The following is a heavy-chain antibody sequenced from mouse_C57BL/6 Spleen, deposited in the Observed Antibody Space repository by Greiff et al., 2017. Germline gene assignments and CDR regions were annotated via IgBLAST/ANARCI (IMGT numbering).Heavy chain of an antibody. J-gene: IGHJ3*01. D-gene: IGHD2-3*01. CDR3: TRDGGGWFAY. CDR1: GFTFSSYA. CDR2: ISSGGDYI. Sequence: EVNVVESGEGLVKPGGSLKLSCAASGFTFSSYAMSWVRQTPEKKLEWVAYISSGGDYIYYADTVKGRFTISRDNARNTLYLQMSRLKSEDTAMYYCTRDGGGWFAYWGQGTLVTVSA. V-gene: IGHV5-9-1*02.